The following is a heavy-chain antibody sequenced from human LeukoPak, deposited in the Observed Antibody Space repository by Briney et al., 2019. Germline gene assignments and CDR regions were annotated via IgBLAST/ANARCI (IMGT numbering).Heavy chain of an antibody. Sequence: PGGSLRLSCAASGFTFTDYWMHWVRQAPGKGLVWVSRINTDGTSTKYAESVKGRITISRDNARNTVYLQMNSLRAEDTAVYYCARARYSYTGIIGYWGQGTLVTVSS. J-gene: IGHJ4*02. CDR2: INTDGTST. CDR1: GFTFTDYW. V-gene: IGHV3-74*01. D-gene: IGHD5-18*01. CDR3: ARARYSYTGIIGY.